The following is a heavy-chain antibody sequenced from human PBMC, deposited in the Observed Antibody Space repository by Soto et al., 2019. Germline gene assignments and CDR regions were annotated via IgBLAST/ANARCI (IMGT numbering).Heavy chain of an antibody. V-gene: IGHV3-33*01. D-gene: IGHD3-3*01. Sequence: PGGSLRLSCAASGFTFSSYGMHWVRQAPGKGLEWVAVIWYDGSNKYYADSVKGRFTISRDNSKNTLYLQMNSLRAKDTAVYYCARDHSLRDFWSGSAGMDVWGQGTTVTVSS. CDR1: GFTFSSYG. J-gene: IGHJ6*02. CDR3: ARDHSLRDFWSGSAGMDV. CDR2: IWYDGSNK.